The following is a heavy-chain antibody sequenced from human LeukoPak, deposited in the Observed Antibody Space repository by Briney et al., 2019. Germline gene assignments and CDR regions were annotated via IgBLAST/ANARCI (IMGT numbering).Heavy chain of an antibody. CDR1: GGSISSSNW. D-gene: IGHD6-13*01. J-gene: IGHJ4*02. V-gene: IGHV4-4*02. CDR3: ARRRGYSSRSYYFDY. CDR2: IYHSGST. Sequence: PSGTLSLTCAVSGGSISSSNWWSWVRQPPGKGLEWIGEIYHSGSTNYNPSLKSRVTISVDKSKNQFSLKLSSVTAADTAVYYCARRRGYSSRSYYFDYWGQGTLVTVSS.